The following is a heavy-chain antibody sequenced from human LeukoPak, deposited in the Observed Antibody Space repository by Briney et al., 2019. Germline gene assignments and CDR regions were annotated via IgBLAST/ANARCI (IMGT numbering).Heavy chain of an antibody. D-gene: IGHD3-16*02. V-gene: IGHV3-7*03. CDR2: IKQDGSEK. CDR1: GFTFSSYW. Sequence: PGGSLRLSCAASGFTFSSYWMSWVRQAPGKGLEWVANIKQDGSEKYYVDSVKGRFTISRDNSKNTLYLQMNSLKTEDTAVYYCTRESYYDYVWGSYRYTGPPDYWGQGTLVTVSS. J-gene: IGHJ4*02. CDR3: TRESYYDYVWGSYRYTGPPDY.